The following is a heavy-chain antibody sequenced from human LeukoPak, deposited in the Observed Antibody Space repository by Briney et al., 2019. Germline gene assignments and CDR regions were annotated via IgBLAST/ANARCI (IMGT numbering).Heavy chain of an antibody. CDR1: GGSISSSSYY. CDR2: IYYSGST. CDR3: ARDGGFD. Sequence: SETLSLTCTVSGGSISSSSYYWGWIRQPPGKGLEWIGSIYYSGSTYYNPSLKSRVTISVDTSKNQFSLELSSVTAADTAVYYCARDGGFDWGQGTLVTVSS. J-gene: IGHJ4*02. V-gene: IGHV4-39*07. D-gene: IGHD3-16*01.